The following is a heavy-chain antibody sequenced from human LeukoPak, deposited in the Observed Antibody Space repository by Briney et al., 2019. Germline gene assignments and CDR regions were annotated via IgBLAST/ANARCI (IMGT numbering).Heavy chain of an antibody. Sequence: GGSLRLSCAASGFTFSDYHISWIRQAPGKGLEWVSHISGSGYAIYHADSVKDRFTIPRDNAKNSLYLQMNNLRADDTAVYYCARLSGTYSRGGDYWGQGTLDTVSS. CDR1: GFTFSDYH. D-gene: IGHD1-26*01. V-gene: IGHV3-11*01. CDR2: ISGSGYAI. J-gene: IGHJ4*02. CDR3: ARLSGTYSRGGDY.